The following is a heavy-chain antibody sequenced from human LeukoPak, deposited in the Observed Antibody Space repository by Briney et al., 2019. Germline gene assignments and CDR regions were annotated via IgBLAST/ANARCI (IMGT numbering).Heavy chain of an antibody. CDR2: IRYDGSNK. CDR1: GFTFSTYG. V-gene: IGHV3-30*02. J-gene: IGHJ4*02. D-gene: IGHD3-22*01. CDR3: AKDIHYYDSRESFDY. Sequence: GGSLRLSCAASGFTFSTYGMLWVRQAPGQGPEWVALIRYDGSNKYYADSVKGRFTISRDNAKNSLYLQMNSLRAEDTALYYCAKDIHYYDSRESFDYWGQGTLVTVSS.